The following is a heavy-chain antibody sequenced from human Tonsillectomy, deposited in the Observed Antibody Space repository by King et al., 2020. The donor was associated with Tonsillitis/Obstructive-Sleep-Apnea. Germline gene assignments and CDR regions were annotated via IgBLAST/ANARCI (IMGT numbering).Heavy chain of an antibody. V-gene: IGHV2-5*02. J-gene: IGHJ4*02. CDR3: AHPSSLRAFDY. CDR1: GFSFTTLGVG. Sequence: FTLKESGPTLVKPTQTLTLTCTFSGFSFTTLGVGVGWIRQPPRKALEWLALIYWDDVKRYSPSLKSRLTITKDPSKNQVVLTMTNMDPVDTATYFCAHPSSLRAFDYWGQGTLVTVSS. CDR2: IYWDDVK.